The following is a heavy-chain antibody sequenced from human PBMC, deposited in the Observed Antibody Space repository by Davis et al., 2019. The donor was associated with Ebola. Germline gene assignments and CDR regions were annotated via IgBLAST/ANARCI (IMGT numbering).Heavy chain of an antibody. CDR3: VKGLAARSPLIFDY. CDR2: ISGSGGST. CDR1: GFTFSKNA. D-gene: IGHD2-15*01. V-gene: IGHV3-23*01. Sequence: PGGSLRLSCAASGFTFSKNAMSWVRQAPGKGLEWVSVISGSGGSTFYADSVKGRFTISRDNSKNTLYLQMNSLRAEDTALYYCVKGLAARSPLIFDYWGQGSLVTVSS. J-gene: IGHJ4*02.